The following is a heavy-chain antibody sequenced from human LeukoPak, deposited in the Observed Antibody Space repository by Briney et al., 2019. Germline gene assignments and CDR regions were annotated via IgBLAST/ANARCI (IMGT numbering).Heavy chain of an antibody. Sequence: ASVKVSCKASGYTFTSYGISWVRQAPGQGLEWMGWISAYNGNTNYAQKLQGRVTMTTDTSTSTAYMELRSLRSDDTAVYYCARAKDALLWFGELLYVNWFDPWGQGTLVTVSS. CDR3: ARAKDALLWFGELLYVNWFDP. D-gene: IGHD3-10*01. CDR2: ISAYNGNT. CDR1: GYTFTSYG. J-gene: IGHJ5*02. V-gene: IGHV1-18*01.